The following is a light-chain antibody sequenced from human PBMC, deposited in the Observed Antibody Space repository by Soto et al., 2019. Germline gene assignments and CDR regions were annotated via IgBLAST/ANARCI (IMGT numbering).Light chain of an antibody. CDR1: QSVSDY. J-gene: IGKJ4*01. CDR3: QQRVNWPPT. Sequence: DTVLTQSPASLSLSPGDRATLSCRAGQSVSDYVAWYQQKPGQSPRLLFFDASSRATGVPARFSAGGSGTDFTLIISSLEPEDFEVYYCQQRVNWPPTFGGGTKVDIK. V-gene: IGKV3-11*01. CDR2: DAS.